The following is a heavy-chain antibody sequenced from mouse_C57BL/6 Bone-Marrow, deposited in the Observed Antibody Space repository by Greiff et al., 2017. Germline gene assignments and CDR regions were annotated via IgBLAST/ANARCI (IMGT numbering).Heavy chain of an antibody. J-gene: IGHJ4*01. CDR1: GFTFSDFY. V-gene: IGHV7-1*01. D-gene: IGHD2-12*01. CDR2: SRNNANDYTT. Sequence: EVKVVESGGGLVQSGRSLRLSCATSGFTFSDFYMEWVRQAPGKGLEWIASSRNNANDYTTEYNASVKGRLIVSRDTYQSILYLQMNALRAEDTAIFYCARGAYYNAMDYWGQGTLVTVSS. CDR3: ARGAYYNAMDY.